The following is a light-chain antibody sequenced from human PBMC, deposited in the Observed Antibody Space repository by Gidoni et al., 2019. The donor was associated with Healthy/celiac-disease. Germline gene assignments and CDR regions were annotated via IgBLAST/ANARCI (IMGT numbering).Light chain of an antibody. V-gene: IGKV1-9*01. Sequence: IQLTQSPSSLSASLGDSVTITSQASKGISSYLAWYQQKPGKAPKLLIYAASTLQSGVPSRFSGSGSGTDFTLTISSLQPEDFATYYCQQLNSYPVTFGQGTKLEIK. CDR2: AAS. CDR3: QQLNSYPVT. J-gene: IGKJ2*01. CDR1: KGISSY.